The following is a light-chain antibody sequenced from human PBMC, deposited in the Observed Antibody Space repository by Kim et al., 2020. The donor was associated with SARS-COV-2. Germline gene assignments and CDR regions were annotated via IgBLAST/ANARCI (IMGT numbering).Light chain of an antibody. CDR3: QAWDSNTGVV. J-gene: IGLJ2*01. CDR1: KLGDKY. V-gene: IGLV3-1*01. CDR2: HNS. Sequence: VSPGQTASITCSGDKLGDKYVCWYQQKPGKSPVLVIYHNSQRPSGIPERFSGSNSGNTATLTISGTQAMDEADYYCQAWDSNTGVVFGGGTQLTVL.